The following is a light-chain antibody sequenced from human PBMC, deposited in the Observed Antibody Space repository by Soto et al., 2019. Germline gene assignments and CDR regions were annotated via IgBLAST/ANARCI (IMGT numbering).Light chain of an antibody. J-gene: IGLJ3*02. CDR3: CSYAGSNSFV. CDR1: SSDVGSYNF. V-gene: IGLV2-23*01. CDR2: DGT. Sequence: QSVLTQPASVSGSPGQSITISCTGTSSDVGSYNFVSWYQQHPGKAPKLMIYDGTKRPSVVSNRFSGSKSGNTASLTISGLQADDEADYYCCSYAGSNSFVFGGGTKVTVL.